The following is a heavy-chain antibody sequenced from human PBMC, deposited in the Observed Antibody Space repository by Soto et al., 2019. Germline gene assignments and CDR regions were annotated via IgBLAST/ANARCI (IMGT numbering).Heavy chain of an antibody. CDR3: ARDGPIYDILSARYFYGMDV. Sequence: SVKVSCKASGGTFSSYAISWVRQAPGQGLEWMGGIIPIFGTANYAQKFQGRVTITRDTSASTAYMELSSLRSEDTAVYYCARDGPIYDILSARYFYGMDVWGQGTTVTVSS. CDR2: IIPIFGTA. D-gene: IGHD3-9*01. J-gene: IGHJ6*02. CDR1: GGTFSSYA. V-gene: IGHV1-69*05.